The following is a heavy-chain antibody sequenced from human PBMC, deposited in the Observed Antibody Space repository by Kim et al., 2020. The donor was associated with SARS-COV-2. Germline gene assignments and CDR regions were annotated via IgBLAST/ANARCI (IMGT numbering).Heavy chain of an antibody. CDR3: ARGRGVDY. CDR2: INQDGSQK. Sequence: GGSLRLSCAASGFTFGGNWMTWVRQAAGKGREWVACINQDGSQKYYVDSAKGRFTISRDNAKNSVYLQMNSLRGEDTAVYYCARGRGVDYWGQGTLVTVSS. V-gene: IGHV3-7*04. J-gene: IGHJ4*02. CDR1: GFTFGGNW.